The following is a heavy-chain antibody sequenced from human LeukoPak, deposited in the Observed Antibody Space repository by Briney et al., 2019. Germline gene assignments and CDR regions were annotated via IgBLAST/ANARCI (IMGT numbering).Heavy chain of an antibody. J-gene: IGHJ6*04. D-gene: IGHD2-2*01. CDR1: GFTFSSYA. CDR2: ISGSGGST. Sequence: HPGRSLRLSCAASGFTFSSYAMSWVRQAPGKGLEWVSAISGSGGSTYYADSVKGRFTISRDNSKNTLYLKMNSLRAEDTAVYYCAKVSYCSSTSCFDWDYYYGMDVWGKGTTVTVSS. CDR3: AKVSYCSSTSCFDWDYYYGMDV. V-gene: IGHV3-23*01.